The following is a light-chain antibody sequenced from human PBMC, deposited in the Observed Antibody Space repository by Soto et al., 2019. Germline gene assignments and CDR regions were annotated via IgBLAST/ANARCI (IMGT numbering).Light chain of an antibody. J-gene: IGKJ2*01. V-gene: IGKV1-33*01. CDR1: QDISNY. CDR2: DAS. CDR3: QLYDNWPRYT. Sequence: DIQMTQSPSSLSASVGDRVTITCQASQDISNYLNWYQQKPGKAPKLLIYDASNLERGVPSRYSGSGSGTDFTFTISSLQTEDIATYYCQLYDNWPRYTFGQGTKLEIK.